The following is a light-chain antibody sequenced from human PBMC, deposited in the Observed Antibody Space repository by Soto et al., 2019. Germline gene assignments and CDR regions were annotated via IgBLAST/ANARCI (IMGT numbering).Light chain of an antibody. V-gene: IGKV1-9*01. CDR2: AAS. Sequence: DIQLTQSPSFLSASVGDRVTITCRASQGISSSLAWYQQKPGRAPELLIYAASTLQSGVPSRFSGSGSWTEFTLTISSLQPEEFATYYCQQINSFPLTFGGGTKVEIK. J-gene: IGKJ4*01. CDR3: QQINSFPLT. CDR1: QGISSS.